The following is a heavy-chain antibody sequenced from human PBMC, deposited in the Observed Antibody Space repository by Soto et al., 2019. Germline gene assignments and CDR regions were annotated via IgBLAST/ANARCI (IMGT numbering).Heavy chain of an antibody. D-gene: IGHD3-16*01. CDR2: ISDSGST. J-gene: IGHJ4*02. Sequence: PSETLSLTCTVSGTSISSHYWSWIRQPPGKGLEWIGYISDSGSTNYNPSLKSRVTISVDTSKNQFSLKLSSVTAADTAVYYCTKDGGPRYFFDYWGQGILVTVSS. CDR3: TKDGGPRYFFDY. CDR1: GTSISSHY. V-gene: IGHV4-59*11.